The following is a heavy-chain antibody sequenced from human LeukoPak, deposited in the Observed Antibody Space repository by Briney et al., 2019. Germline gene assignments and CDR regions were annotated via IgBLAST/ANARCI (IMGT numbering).Heavy chain of an antibody. Sequence: PGKSLRLSCAASGFTFRSYGMHWVRQAPGKGLEWVAVISYDGSNKYYADSVKGRFTISRDNSKNTLYLQMNSLRAEDTAVYYCAKDGEQWLVGGAFDYWGQGTLVTVSS. CDR3: AKDGEQWLVGGAFDY. CDR2: ISYDGSNK. CDR1: GFTFRSYG. D-gene: IGHD6-19*01. V-gene: IGHV3-30*18. J-gene: IGHJ4*02.